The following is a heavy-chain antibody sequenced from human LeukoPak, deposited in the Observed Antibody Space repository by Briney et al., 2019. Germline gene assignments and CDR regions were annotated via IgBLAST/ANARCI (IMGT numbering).Heavy chain of an antibody. D-gene: IGHD3-10*01. Sequence: NPADTLSLTCAVSGYSINIGYYWGWIRPPPGNGLEWIGIIYHSGSTYYNPSLKSQLTITVDTAQNHFYLKLSAVTGPDPAVFFSARRKYYYGSGSHPWDYWGQGTLVTVSS. J-gene: IGHJ4*02. CDR1: GYSINIGYY. CDR3: ARRKYYYGSGSHPWDY. V-gene: IGHV4-38-2*01. CDR2: IYHSGST.